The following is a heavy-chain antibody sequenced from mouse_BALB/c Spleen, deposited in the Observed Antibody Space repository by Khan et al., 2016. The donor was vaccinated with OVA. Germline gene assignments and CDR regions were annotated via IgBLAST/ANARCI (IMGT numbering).Heavy chain of an antibody. V-gene: IGHV2-3*01. CDR2: IWGDGNT. CDR3: AKDRGYYAVDY. Sequence: VQLVESGPGLVAPSQSLSITCTVSGFSLTSYGVSWVRQPPGKGLEWVGVIWGDGNTNFHSALRSRLSISKYNSKSQVFLKLNSLQTDDTATYYCAKDRGYYAVDYWGQGTSVTVSS. J-gene: IGHJ4*01. CDR1: GFSLTSYG.